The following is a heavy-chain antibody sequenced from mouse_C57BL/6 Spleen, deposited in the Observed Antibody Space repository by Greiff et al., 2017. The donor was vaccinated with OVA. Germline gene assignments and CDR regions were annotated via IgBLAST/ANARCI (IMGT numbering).Heavy chain of an antibody. J-gene: IGHJ2*01. Sequence: QVQLQQPGAELVKPGASVKLSCKASGYTFTSYWMHWVKQRPGQGLEWIGMIHPNSGSTNYNEKFKSKATLTVDKSSSTAYMQLSSLTSEDSAVYYCARGSTTVVAGLDYWGQGTTLTVSS. CDR2: IHPNSGST. CDR1: GYTFTSYW. D-gene: IGHD1-1*01. CDR3: ARGSTTVVAGLDY. V-gene: IGHV1-64*01.